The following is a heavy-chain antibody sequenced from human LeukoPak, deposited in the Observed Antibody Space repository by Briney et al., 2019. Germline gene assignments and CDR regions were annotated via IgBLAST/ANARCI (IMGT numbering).Heavy chain of an antibody. CDR2: INPNSGGT. Sequence: ASVKVSCKASGYTFTGYYMHWVRQAPGQGLEWMGWINPNSGGTNYAQKFQGRVTMSRDTSISTAYMELSRLRSDDTAVYYCARDHGKDIVVVPAAIRSGMDVWGQGTTVTVSS. CDR3: ARDHGKDIVVVPAAIRSGMDV. V-gene: IGHV1-2*02. D-gene: IGHD2-2*01. CDR1: GYTFTGYY. J-gene: IGHJ6*02.